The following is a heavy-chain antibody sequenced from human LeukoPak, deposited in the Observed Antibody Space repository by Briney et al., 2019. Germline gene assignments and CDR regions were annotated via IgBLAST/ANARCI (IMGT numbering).Heavy chain of an antibody. CDR1: SGSVSYYY. J-gene: IGHJ6*02. CDR3: AREDPQTTVPEGMDV. V-gene: IGHV4-59*02. CDR2: IYYSGTT. Sequence: SETLSLTCTVSSGSVSYYYWSWIRQSPGKGLEWIGYIYYSGTTNYNPSLKSRVTISVDTSKNQFSLQLRSVTAADTAVYYCAREDPQTTVPEGMDVWGQGTTVTVSS. D-gene: IGHD4-17*01.